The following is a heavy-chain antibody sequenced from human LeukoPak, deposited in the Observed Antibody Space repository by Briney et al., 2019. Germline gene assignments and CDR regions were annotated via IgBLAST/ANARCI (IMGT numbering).Heavy chain of an antibody. J-gene: IGHJ6*02. CDR2: ISSSGITI. D-gene: IGHD3-3*01. V-gene: IGHV3-48*03. CDR3: ARGGFWSGYYNYYGMDV. Sequence: GGSLRLSCAASGFTFDNYEMNWVRQAPGKGLECVSYISSSGITIYYADSVKGRFTISRDNAKNSLYLQMNSLRAEDTAVYFCARGGFWSGYYNYYGMDVWGQGTTVTVSS. CDR1: GFTFDNYE.